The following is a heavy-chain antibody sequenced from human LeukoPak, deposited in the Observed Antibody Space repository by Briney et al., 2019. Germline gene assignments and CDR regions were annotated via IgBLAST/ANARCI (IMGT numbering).Heavy chain of an antibody. CDR1: GYSFTGYY. J-gene: IGHJ4*02. CDR3: ARGRIAARRIPDY. D-gene: IGHD6-6*01. CDR2: INPDSGGT. Sequence: RASVKVSCKASGYSFTGYYVHWVRQAPGQGLEWMGWINPDSGGTNFAQNFQGRVTMTRNTSISTAYMELSSLRSEDTAVYYCARGRIAARRIPDYWGQGTLVTVSS. V-gene: IGHV1-2*02.